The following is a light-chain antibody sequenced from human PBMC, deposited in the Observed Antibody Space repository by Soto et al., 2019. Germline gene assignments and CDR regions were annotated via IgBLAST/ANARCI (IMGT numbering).Light chain of an antibody. J-gene: IGKJ4*01. CDR2: AAS. Sequence: DIQMTQYPSSLSASVGDRVTITCRASQGISSYLAWFQQKPGKAPKSLIFAASSLPSGVPSKFSGSGSGTDFTLTINSLQPEDSATYYCQQYKSFPLTFGGGTKVEIK. V-gene: IGKV1-16*02. CDR3: QQYKSFPLT. CDR1: QGISSY.